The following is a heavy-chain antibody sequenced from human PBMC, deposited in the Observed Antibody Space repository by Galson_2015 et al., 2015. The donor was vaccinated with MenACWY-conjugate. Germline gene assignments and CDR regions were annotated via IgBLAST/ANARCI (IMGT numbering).Heavy chain of an antibody. Sequence: SLRLSCAASGFTFSSYWMTWVRQALGKGLEWVANIKDDGSEKYYVDSVKGRFTISRDNAKNSLYLQMNSLRADDTAVYYCARPASSWYDSRKYFGMDVWGQGTTVTVSS. CDR3: ARPASSWYDSRKYFGMDV. CDR2: IKDDGSEK. V-gene: IGHV3-7*03. CDR1: GFTFSSYW. J-gene: IGHJ6*02. D-gene: IGHD6-13*01.